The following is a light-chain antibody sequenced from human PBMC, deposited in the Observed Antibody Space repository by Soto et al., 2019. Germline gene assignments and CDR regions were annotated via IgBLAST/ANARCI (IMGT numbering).Light chain of an antibody. CDR3: RSYTSSSTQV. J-gene: IGLJ2*01. CDR1: SRDIGTYKY. Sequence: QSVLTQPASVSGSPGQSITISCSGTSRDIGTYKYVSWYQQYPGKAPKLMIYDVSDRPSGVSNRFSGSKSGNTASLTISGLQAEDEADYYCRSYTSSSTQVFGGGTKVTVL. V-gene: IGLV2-14*01. CDR2: DVS.